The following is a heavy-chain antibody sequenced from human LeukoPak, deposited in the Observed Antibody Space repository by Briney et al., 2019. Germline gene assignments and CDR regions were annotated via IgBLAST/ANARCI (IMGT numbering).Heavy chain of an antibody. CDR2: INPDGSGK. CDR3: ASGAEGWNY. CDR1: GFTLSTYW. V-gene: IGHV3-7*01. J-gene: IGHJ4*02. D-gene: IGHD2-15*01. Sequence: PGGSLRLSCEASGFTLSTYWMNWVRQVPGKGLDWVANINPDGSGKRYVDSVKGRFTIARDNADNSLSLQMNSLRAEDTAVYYCASGAEGWNYWGQGTLVTVSS.